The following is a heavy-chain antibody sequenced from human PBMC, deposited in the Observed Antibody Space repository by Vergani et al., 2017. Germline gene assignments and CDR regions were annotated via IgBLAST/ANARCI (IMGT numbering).Heavy chain of an antibody. V-gene: IGHV3-33*01. Sequence: QVHLLESGGGVVQPGRSLRLSCAASGFTFGSFGMHWVRQAPGKGLEWVAVIWYDGRNKQYADSVKGRFTVSRDNSQSTLYLQMNSLRAEDTAMYYCARDLRLMYNRFDPWGQGTLVTVSS. J-gene: IGHJ5*02. CDR3: ARDLRLMYNRFDP. D-gene: IGHD3-3*01. CDR2: IWYDGRNK. CDR1: GFTFGSFG.